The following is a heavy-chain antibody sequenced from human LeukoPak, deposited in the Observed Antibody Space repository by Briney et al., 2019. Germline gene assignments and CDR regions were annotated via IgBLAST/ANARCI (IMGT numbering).Heavy chain of an antibody. D-gene: IGHD6-13*01. V-gene: IGHV3-23*01. CDR1: GFTFNTYA. J-gene: IGHJ4*02. CDR2: ISGSGGTT. Sequence: GGSLRLSCAASGFTFNTYAMSWVRQAPGKGLEWVSSISGSGGTTYYADSVKGRSTISRDNSGNTVFLQMNSLRAEDSARYFCARRAGSWYVDFWGQGTLVTVSS. CDR3: ARRAGSWYVDF.